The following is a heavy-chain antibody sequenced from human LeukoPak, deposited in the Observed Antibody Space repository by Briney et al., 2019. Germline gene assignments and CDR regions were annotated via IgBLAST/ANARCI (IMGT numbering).Heavy chain of an antibody. J-gene: IGHJ5*02. V-gene: IGHV3-7*01. D-gene: IGHD2-21*01. CDR1: GFTFSNYG. Sequence: GGSLRLSCAASGFTFSNYGMHWVRQAPEKGLEWVANIKEDGSEKYYVDSVKGRFTISRDNAKNSLYLQMNSLRAEDTAIYYCARDKGVVGTLAPWGQGTLVTVSS. CDR3: ARDKGVVGTLAP. CDR2: IKEDGSEK.